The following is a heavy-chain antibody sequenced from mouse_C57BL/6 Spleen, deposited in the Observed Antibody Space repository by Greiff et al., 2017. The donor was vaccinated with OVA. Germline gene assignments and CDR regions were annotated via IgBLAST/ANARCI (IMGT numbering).Heavy chain of an antibody. V-gene: IGHV5-6*01. CDR2: ISSGGSYT. CDR3: ARHMGYDGAWFAY. J-gene: IGHJ3*01. Sequence: EVKLMESGGDLVKPGGSLKLSCAASGFTFSSYGMSWVRQTPDKRLEWVATISSGGSYTYYPDSVKGRFTISRDNAKNTLYLQMSSLKSEDTAMYYCARHMGYDGAWFAYWGQGTLVTVSA. CDR1: GFTFSSYG. D-gene: IGHD2-2*01.